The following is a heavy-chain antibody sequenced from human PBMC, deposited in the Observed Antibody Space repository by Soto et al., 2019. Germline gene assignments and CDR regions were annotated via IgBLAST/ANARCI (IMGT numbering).Heavy chain of an antibody. CDR2: IYYSGST. Sequence: SETLSLTCTVSGGSISSYYWSWIRQPPGKGLEWIGYIYYSGSTNYNPSLKSRVTISVDTSKNQFSLKLSSVTAADTAVYYCARSDYYETLDYWGQGTLVTVSS. V-gene: IGHV4-59*01. D-gene: IGHD3-22*01. CDR3: ARSDYYETLDY. CDR1: GGSISSYY. J-gene: IGHJ4*02.